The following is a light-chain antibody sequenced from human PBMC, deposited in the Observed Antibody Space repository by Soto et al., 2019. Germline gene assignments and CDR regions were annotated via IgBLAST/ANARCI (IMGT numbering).Light chain of an antibody. J-gene: IGLJ1*01. CDR3: SSYTSSSTYV. Sequence: QSVVTQPGSVSGSPGQSNPLSCTGTSTDIGRYNYVSWHQQHPGKAPKLMIYDVSNRPSGVSNRFSGSKSGNTASLTISGLQAEDEADYYCSSYTSSSTYVFGTGTKVHVL. V-gene: IGLV2-14*03. CDR1: STDIGRYNY. CDR2: DVS.